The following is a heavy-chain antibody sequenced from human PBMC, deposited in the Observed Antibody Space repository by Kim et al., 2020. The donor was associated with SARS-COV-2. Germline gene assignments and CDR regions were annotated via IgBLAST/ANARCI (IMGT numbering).Heavy chain of an antibody. CDR1: GFNFRTYA. CDR3: VTGGESGAHSFDS. V-gene: IGHV3-23*01. Sequence: GGSLRLSCAASGFNFRTYAMRWVRQAPEKGLEWVSTIGGGYSTFYADSVKGRFTISRDNSKNTLFLQMTSLRAEDSALYYCVTGGESGAHSFDSWGQGTLVTVSS. J-gene: IGHJ4*02. D-gene: IGHD3-10*01. CDR2: IGGGYST.